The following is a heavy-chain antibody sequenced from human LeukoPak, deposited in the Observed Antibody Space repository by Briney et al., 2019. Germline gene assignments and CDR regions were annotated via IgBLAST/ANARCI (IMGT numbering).Heavy chain of an antibody. J-gene: IGHJ3*02. CDR1: GGCISSYY. V-gene: IGHV4-59*01. D-gene: IGHD3-22*01. CDR3: AGDSSGYYLAFDI. Sequence: SETLSLTCTVSGGCISSYYWSWIRQSPGKGLEWIGYIYYSGSTNYNPSLKSRVTISVDTSKNQFSLKLSSVTAADTAVYYCAGDSSGYYLAFDIWGQGTMVTVSS. CDR2: IYYSGST.